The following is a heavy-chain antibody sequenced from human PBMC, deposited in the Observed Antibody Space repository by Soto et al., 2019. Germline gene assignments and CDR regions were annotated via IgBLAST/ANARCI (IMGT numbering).Heavy chain of an antibody. CDR2: IYYSGSN. J-gene: IGHJ3*02. CDR1: GGSISSRGYY. D-gene: IGHD1-26*01. CDR3: AREGPGGGAFDI. Sequence: SETLSLTCTVSGGSISSRGYYLSWIRQHPGKGLEYIGFIYYSGSNYYNPSLKSRVTMSVDTSKNQFSLKLSYVTAADTAVYYCAREGPGGGAFDIWGQGTMVTVSS. V-gene: IGHV4-31*03.